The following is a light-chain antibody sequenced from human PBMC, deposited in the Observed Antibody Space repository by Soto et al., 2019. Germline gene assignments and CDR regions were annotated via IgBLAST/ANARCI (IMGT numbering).Light chain of an antibody. J-gene: IGKJ1*01. CDR1: QSISSW. Sequence: ESQMTQSPSTLSESVGDRVTITCRASQSISSWLAWYQQKPGKAPKLLIYKESSLESGVPSRFSGSGSGTEFTLTISSLQPDDFATYYCQQYNSYWTFGQGTKVDIK. CDR2: KES. V-gene: IGKV1-5*03. CDR3: QQYNSYWT.